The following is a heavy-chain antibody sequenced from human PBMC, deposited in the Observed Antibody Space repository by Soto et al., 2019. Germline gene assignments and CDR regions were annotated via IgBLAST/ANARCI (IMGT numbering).Heavy chain of an antibody. CDR3: ARHLPSSGWPRGMDV. Sequence: NPSETLSLTCTASGGSISSSSYYWGWIRQPPGKGLEWIGSIYYSGSTYYNPSLKSRVTISVDTSKNQFSLKLSSVTAADTAVYYCARHLPSSGWPRGMDVWGQGTTVTVSS. CDR2: IYYSGST. D-gene: IGHD6-19*01. J-gene: IGHJ6*02. CDR1: GGSISSSSYY. V-gene: IGHV4-39*01.